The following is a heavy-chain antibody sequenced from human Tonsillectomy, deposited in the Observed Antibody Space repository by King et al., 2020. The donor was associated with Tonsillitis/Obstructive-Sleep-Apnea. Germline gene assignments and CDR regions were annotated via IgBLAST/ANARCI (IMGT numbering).Heavy chain of an antibody. Sequence: VQLVESGGGLVQPGRSLRLSCAASGFNFDDYAMHWVRQAPGKGLEWVSGISWNSGSIGYADSVKGRFTISRDNAKNSLYLQMNSLRVEHTALYYCANGAARGTEYYFDYCGQGTLLTVSS. V-gene: IGHV3-9*01. CDR1: GFNFDDYA. CDR3: ANGAARGTEYYFDY. CDR2: ISWNSGSI. D-gene: IGHD6-13*01. J-gene: IGHJ4*02.